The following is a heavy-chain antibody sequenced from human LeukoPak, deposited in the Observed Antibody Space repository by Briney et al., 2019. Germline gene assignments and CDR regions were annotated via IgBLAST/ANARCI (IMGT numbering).Heavy chain of an antibody. J-gene: IGHJ3*02. CDR1: GGSISSGDYY. CDR2: IYYSGST. V-gene: IGHV4-30-4*01. CDR3: ARVLYYYDSSGTLTKADAFDI. Sequence: PSETLSLTCTVSGGSISSGDYYWSWIRQPPGKGLEWIGYIYYSGSTYYNPSLKSRVTISVDTSKNQFSLKLSSVTAAGTAVYYCARVLYYYDSSGTLTKADAFDIWGQGTMVTVSS. D-gene: IGHD3-22*01.